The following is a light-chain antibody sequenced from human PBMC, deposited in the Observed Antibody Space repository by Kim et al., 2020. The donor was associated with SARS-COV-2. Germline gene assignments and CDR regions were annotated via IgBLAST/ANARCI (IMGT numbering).Light chain of an antibody. J-gene: IGKJ5*01. V-gene: IGKV3-20*01. Sequence: SPGKRATLSCRASQTVAKNYLAWYQQRPGQAPRLLIFDASNRATGIPDRFSGSGSETDFTLIISRLEPEDFAVYSCQQYAFSPITFGQGTRLEIK. CDR2: DAS. CDR1: QTVAKNY. CDR3: QQYAFSPIT.